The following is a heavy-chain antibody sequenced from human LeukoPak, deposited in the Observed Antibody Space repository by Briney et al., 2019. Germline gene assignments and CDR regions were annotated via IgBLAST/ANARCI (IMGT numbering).Heavy chain of an antibody. CDR2: LSCSGGST. V-gene: IGHV3-23*01. D-gene: IGHD6-13*01. CDR1: GFTFSNYA. Sequence: GGSLRLSCAASGFTFSNYAMSWVRQAPGKGLEWVSSLSCSGGSTYHADSVKGRFTISRDNSKNTLYLQMNSLRAEDTAVYYCAKVDSGIVATGSPYFDYWGQGTLVTVSS. CDR3: AKVDSGIVATGSPYFDY. J-gene: IGHJ4*02.